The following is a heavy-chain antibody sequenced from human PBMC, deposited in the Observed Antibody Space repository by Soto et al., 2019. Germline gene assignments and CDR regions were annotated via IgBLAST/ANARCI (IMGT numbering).Heavy chain of an antibody. V-gene: IGHV4-59*01. CDR3: ARDLLGYCGVDCYPLDV. D-gene: IGHD2-21*02. CDR1: GASISRYY. J-gene: IGHJ6*02. CDR2: LYNTGST. Sequence: PSETLSLTCTVSGASISRYYWSWIRQSPGKGLEWIGYLYNTGSTIYNPSLKSRVTISVDTSKNQFSLKMNSVTAADTAVYYCARDLLGYCGVDCYPLDVRGQGTTVT.